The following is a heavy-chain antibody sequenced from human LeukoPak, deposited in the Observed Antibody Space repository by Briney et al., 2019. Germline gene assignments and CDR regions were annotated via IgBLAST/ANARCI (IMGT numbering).Heavy chain of an antibody. Sequence: PSETLSLTCTVSGGSISSSSYYWGWIRQPPGKGLEWIGSIYYSGSTYYNPSLKSRVTISVDTSKNQFSLKLSSVTAADTAVYYCAMSPTHYYDSSDGDYWGQGTLVTVSS. J-gene: IGHJ4*02. D-gene: IGHD3-22*01. CDR1: GGSISSSSYY. CDR3: AMSPTHYYDSSDGDY. CDR2: IYYSGST. V-gene: IGHV4-39*01.